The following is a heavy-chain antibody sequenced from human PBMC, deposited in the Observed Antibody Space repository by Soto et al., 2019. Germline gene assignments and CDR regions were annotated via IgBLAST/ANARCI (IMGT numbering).Heavy chain of an antibody. CDR2: IYHSGST. V-gene: IGHV4-30-2*01. CDR3: ARVPGP. J-gene: IGHJ5*02. Sequence: SDTLSLTCAVSGGSISSGGYSWSWIRQPPGKGLDWIGYIYHSGSTYYNPSLKSRVTISVDRSKNQFSLKLSSVTAADTAVYYCARVPGPWGQGTLVTVSS. CDR1: GGSISSGGYS.